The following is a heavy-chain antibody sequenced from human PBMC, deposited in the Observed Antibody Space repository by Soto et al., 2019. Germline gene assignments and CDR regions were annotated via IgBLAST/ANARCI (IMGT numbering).Heavy chain of an antibody. J-gene: IGHJ4*02. V-gene: IGHV3-21*01. CDR2: ISSSSSYI. D-gene: IGHD3-3*01. CDR3: AREVMFWSGYYHYYFDY. Sequence: SGGSLRLSCAASGFTFSGYSMNWVRQAPGKGLEWVSSISSSSSYIYYADSMKDRITISRDNAKNSLYLQMNSLRAEDTAVYYCAREVMFWSGYYHYYFDYWGQGTLVTVSS. CDR1: GFTFSGYS.